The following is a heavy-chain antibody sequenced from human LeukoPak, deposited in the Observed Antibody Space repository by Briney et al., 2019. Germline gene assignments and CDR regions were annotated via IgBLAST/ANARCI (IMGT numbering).Heavy chain of an antibody. CDR3: AKDRDYGDLGVGFDF. Sequence: GRSLRLSCATSGFTFDEYAMHWVRQAPGKGLVWVSGISWNSDTIAYASSVKGRFTISRDNAKNSLYLQMNSLRAEDTALYYCAKDRDYGDLGVGFDFWGQGTLVTVSS. J-gene: IGHJ4*02. D-gene: IGHD4-17*01. CDR1: GFTFDEYA. CDR2: ISWNSDTI. V-gene: IGHV3-9*01.